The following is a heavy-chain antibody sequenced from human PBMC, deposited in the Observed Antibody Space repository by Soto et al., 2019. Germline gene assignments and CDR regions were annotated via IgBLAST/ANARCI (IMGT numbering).Heavy chain of an antibody. Sequence: LRLSCAASGFTFSSYAMSWVRQAPGKGLEWVSAISGSGGSTYYADSVKGRFTISRDNSKNTLYLQMNSLRAEDTAVYYCAKPRERYCSGGSCYEGNDYWGQGTLVTVSS. CDR2: ISGSGGST. V-gene: IGHV3-23*01. CDR3: AKPRERYCSGGSCYEGNDY. J-gene: IGHJ4*02. CDR1: GFTFSSYA. D-gene: IGHD2-15*01.